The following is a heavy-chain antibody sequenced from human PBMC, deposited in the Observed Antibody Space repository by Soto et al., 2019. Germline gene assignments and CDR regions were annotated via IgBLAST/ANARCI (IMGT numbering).Heavy chain of an antibody. D-gene: IGHD3-22*01. CDR3: ARLPLLYYDSSGSPYYFDY. CDR1: GYSFTSYW. Sequence: GESLKISCKGSGYSFTSYWIGWVRQMPGKGLEWMGIIYPGDSDTRYSPSFQGQVTISADKSISTAYLQWSSLKASDTAMYYCARLPLLYYDSSGSPYYFDYWGQGTLVTSPQ. J-gene: IGHJ4*02. V-gene: IGHV5-51*01. CDR2: IYPGDSDT.